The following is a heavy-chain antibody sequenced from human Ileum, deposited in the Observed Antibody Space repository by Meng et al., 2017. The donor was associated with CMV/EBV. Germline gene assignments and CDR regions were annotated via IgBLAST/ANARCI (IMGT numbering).Heavy chain of an antibody. CDR1: GGSISGYN. D-gene: IGHD3-10*01. J-gene: IGHJ4*02. Sequence: QMQLQESGPGLGKPSETLSLTCIVSGGSISGYNWTWIRKPAGKGLEWIGRLRTSGTIDHNPSLKSRVTLSIDTSKNQFSLKLNSVTAADTAVYYCGRAGARGVPVDMWGQGTLVTVSS. CDR2: LRTSGTI. V-gene: IGHV4-4*07. CDR3: GRAGARGVPVDM.